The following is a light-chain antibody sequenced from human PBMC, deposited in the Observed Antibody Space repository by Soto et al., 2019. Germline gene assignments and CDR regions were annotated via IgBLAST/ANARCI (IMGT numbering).Light chain of an antibody. CDR3: QLYPYYPWT. CDR1: QTITNW. J-gene: IGKJ1*01. Sequence: DIRMTQSPSTLSASVGDRVTITCRASQTITNWLAWYQQKPGTAPKLLIYEASTLESGVPSRFSGSGSGTEFTLTISSLQPDDSSTYYCQLYPYYPWTFGQGTKVEIK. CDR2: EAS. V-gene: IGKV1-5*03.